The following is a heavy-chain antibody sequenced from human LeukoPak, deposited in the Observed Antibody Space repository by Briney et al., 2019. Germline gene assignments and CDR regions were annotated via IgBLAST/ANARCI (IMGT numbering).Heavy chain of an antibody. CDR2: IIPIFGTA. V-gene: IGHV1-69*13. CDR3: ASDPQALVPENSGSFDY. CDR1: GGTFSSYA. Sequence: GASVKVSCKASGGTFSSYAISWVRQAPGQGLEWMGGIIPIFGTANYAQKFQGRVTITADESTSTAYMELSSLRSEDTAVYYCASDPQALVPENSGSFDYWGQGTLVTVSS. D-gene: IGHD1-26*01. J-gene: IGHJ4*02.